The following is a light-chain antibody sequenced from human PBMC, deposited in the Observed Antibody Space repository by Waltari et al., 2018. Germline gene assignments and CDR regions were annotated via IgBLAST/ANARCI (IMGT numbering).Light chain of an antibody. Sequence: DIQMTQSPSSLSASVGDRVTITCRASQSIAIYLNWYQEEPGKAPKLLIYAASSLQTGVPSRFSGSGAGTHVTLTISSLQPEDFATYYCQQSYSTPLTVGPGTKVDFQ. CDR1: QSIAIY. J-gene: IGKJ3*01. V-gene: IGKV1-39*01. CDR3: QQSYSTPLT. CDR2: AAS.